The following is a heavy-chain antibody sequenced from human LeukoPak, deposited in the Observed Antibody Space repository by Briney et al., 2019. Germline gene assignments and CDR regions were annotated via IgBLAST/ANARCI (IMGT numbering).Heavy chain of an antibody. CDR1: GFTFSSYA. J-gene: IGHJ6*02. V-gene: IGHV3-23*01. D-gene: IGHD4-23*01. CDR3: AKALRAYGGNSPYYYYAMDV. Sequence: GGSLRLSCAASGFTFSSYAMSWVRQAPGKGLEWVSAISGGGGSTYYADSVKGRFTISRDNSKNTLYLQMNSLRAEDTAIFYCAKALRAYGGNSPYYYYAMDVWGQGTTVTVSS. CDR2: ISGGGGST.